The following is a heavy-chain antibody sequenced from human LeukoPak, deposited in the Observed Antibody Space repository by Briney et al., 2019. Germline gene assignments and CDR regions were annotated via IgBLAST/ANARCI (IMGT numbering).Heavy chain of an antibody. CDR1: GGSFSGYY. Sequence: SETLSLTCAVYGGSFSGYYWSWIRQPLGKGLEWIGEINHSGSTNYNPSLKSRVTISVDTSKNQFSLKLSSVTAADTAVYYCARAPDYGDYVRVEYYYMDVWGKGTTVTVSS. D-gene: IGHD4-17*01. CDR3: ARAPDYGDYVRVEYYYMDV. J-gene: IGHJ6*03. V-gene: IGHV4-34*01. CDR2: INHSGST.